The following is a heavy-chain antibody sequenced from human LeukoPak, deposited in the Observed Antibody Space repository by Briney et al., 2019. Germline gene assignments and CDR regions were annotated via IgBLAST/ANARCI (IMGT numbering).Heavy chain of an antibody. CDR3: ARGSAVAGIMGLDY. CDR2: ISSSGTYI. J-gene: IGHJ4*02. V-gene: IGHV3-21*01. CDR1: GFSFSSYS. D-gene: IGHD6-19*01. Sequence: GGSLRLSCAVSGFSFSSYSMNWVRQTPGKGLQWVSSISSSGTYIYYADSVKGRFTISRVNAKNSVYLQMNSLRAEDTAVYYCARGSAVAGIMGLDYWGQGTLVTVSS.